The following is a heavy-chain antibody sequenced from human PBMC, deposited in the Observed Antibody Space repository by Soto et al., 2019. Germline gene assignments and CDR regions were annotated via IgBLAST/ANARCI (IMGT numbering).Heavy chain of an antibody. CDR2: ITDSGGST. CDR3: AKAATVVTLYYFDY. CDR1: GFTFNNYG. D-gene: IGHD4-17*01. J-gene: IGHJ4*02. Sequence: EVQLLESGGGLVQPGGSLRLSCAASGFTFNNYGMSWVRQAPGKGLEWVSAITDSGGSTYYADSVKGRFTISRDNSKNTVYLQTNSLRAEDTAVYYCAKAATVVTLYYFDYWGQGTLVTVSS. V-gene: IGHV3-23*01.